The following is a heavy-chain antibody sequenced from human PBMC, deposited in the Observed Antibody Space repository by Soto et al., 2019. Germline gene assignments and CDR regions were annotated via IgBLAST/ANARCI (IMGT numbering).Heavy chain of an antibody. CDR2: IYYSGST. V-gene: IGHV4-61*08. Sequence: PSETLSLTCIVSGDSVSSGGYYWSWIRQPPGKGLEWIGYIYYSGSTNYNPSLKSRVTISVDTSKNQFSLKLSSVTAADTAVYYCARPTYNSGSPFDYWGQGTLVTVSS. J-gene: IGHJ4*02. D-gene: IGHD1-20*01. CDR3: ARPTYNSGSPFDY. CDR1: GDSVSSGGYY.